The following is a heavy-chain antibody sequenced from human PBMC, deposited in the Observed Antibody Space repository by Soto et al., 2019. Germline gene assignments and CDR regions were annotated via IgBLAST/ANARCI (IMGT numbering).Heavy chain of an antibody. CDR3: AAEFYSGGRCCSFDL. D-gene: IGHD2-15*01. CDR2: IVVGSHNT. CDR1: GFTFSNSA. V-gene: IGHV1-58*01. Sequence: GASVKVSCKPSGFTFSNSAVQWVRQARGQRLEWIAWIVVGSHNTNYAQNFKGRLTVTTDTSTSTAYMELTGLTSEDTAIYYCAAEFYSGGRCCSFDLWGQGTMVTVS. J-gene: IGHJ3*01.